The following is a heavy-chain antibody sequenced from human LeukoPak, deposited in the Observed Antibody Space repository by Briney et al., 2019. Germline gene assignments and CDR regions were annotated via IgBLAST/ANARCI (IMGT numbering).Heavy chain of an antibody. V-gene: IGHV4-34*01. J-gene: IGHJ6*03. Sequence: QPSETLSLTCAVYGGSFSGYYWSWIRQPPGRGLEWIGEINHRGSTNYNPSLKSRVTISVDTSKNQFSLKLSSVTAADTAVYYCARRIRPLKIQLVAYYYYMDVWGKGTTVTISS. CDR2: INHRGST. CDR3: ARRIRPLKIQLVAYYYYMDV. CDR1: GGSFSGYY. D-gene: IGHD5-18*01.